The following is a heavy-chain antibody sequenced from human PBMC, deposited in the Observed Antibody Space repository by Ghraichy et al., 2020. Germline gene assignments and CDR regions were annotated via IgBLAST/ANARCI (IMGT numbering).Heavy chain of an antibody. J-gene: IGHJ4*02. CDR1: GFTFSSYS. CDR3: ARVGIGRGFDY. Sequence: GGSLRLSCAASGFTFSSYSMTWVRQAPGKGLEYVSSISSGSIIYYADSVKGRFTISRDNAKNSLYLQMNSLRAEDTAVYYCARVGIGRGFDYWGQGTLVTVSS. V-gene: IGHV3-69-1*02. CDR2: ISSGSII.